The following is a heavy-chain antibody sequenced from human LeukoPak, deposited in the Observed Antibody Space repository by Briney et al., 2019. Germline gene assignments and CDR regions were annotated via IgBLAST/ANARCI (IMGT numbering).Heavy chain of an antibody. D-gene: IGHD3-3*01. Sequence: GGSLRLSCAASGFTFSGSSMNWVRQAPGKGLEWVSFISTSSSYIYYADSVKGRFTISRDNAKNSLYLQMNSLRAEDTAVYYCARTDFWSGYSGYWGQGTLVTVSS. CDR2: ISTSSSYI. V-gene: IGHV3-21*01. J-gene: IGHJ4*02. CDR1: GFTFSGSS. CDR3: ARTDFWSGYSGY.